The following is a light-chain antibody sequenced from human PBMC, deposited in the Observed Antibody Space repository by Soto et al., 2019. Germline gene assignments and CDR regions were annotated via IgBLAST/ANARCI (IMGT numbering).Light chain of an antibody. V-gene: IGKV1-27*01. J-gene: IGKJ1*01. Sequence: DIQMTQSPTSLSAFVGDRVTITCRASQGISNYLAWYQQKPGKVPELLIYAASTLQSGVPFRFSGSRSGTDFTLIISSLQPEDVATYYCQKYYSAPWTFGQGTKVDIK. CDR1: QGISNY. CDR3: QKYYSAPWT. CDR2: AAS.